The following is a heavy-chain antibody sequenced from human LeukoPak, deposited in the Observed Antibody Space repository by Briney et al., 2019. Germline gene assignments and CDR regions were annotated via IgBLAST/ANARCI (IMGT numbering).Heavy chain of an antibody. CDR1: GFTVSSKY. J-gene: IGHJ4*02. CDR2: IRSGGST. Sequence: GGSLRLSCAASGFTVSSKYMNWVRQAPGKGLEWVSVIRSGGSTKYADYVKGRFTISRDNSKNTLQLQLNSMRADDTAVYDCIYGYPLVFWGQGTLVTVSS. D-gene: IGHD5-18*01. V-gene: IGHV3-53*01. CDR3: IYGYPLVF.